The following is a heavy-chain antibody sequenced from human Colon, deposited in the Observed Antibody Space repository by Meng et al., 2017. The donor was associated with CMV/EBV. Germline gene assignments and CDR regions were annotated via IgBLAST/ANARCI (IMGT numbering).Heavy chain of an antibody. Sequence: GSLRLSCAVYGESFSGYYWTWIRQPPGKGLEWIGEVYRSGSTNYNPSLKSRVTISVDTSKNQFSLKLSSVTAADTAVYYCARDWVPHGMDVWGQGTTVTVSS. J-gene: IGHJ6*02. CDR1: GESFSGYY. CDR3: ARDWVPHGMDV. CDR2: VYRSGST. D-gene: IGHD1-1*01. V-gene: IGHV4-34*01.